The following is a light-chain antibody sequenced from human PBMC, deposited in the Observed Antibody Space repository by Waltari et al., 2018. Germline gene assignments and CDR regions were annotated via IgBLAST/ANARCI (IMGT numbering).Light chain of an antibody. CDR2: DAY. CDR3: QQHNIYSPQA. V-gene: IGKV1-5*01. J-gene: IGKJ1*01. CDR1: QTIYNY. Sequence: DIQMTQSPFTLSASVGDRLTITCRASQTIYNYLAWDRQKPWEAPKVKIYDAYTLETWVPSRFSGSLYGSDFSLAISSLQPDDFATYWCQQHNIYSPQAFGQATKVEVK.